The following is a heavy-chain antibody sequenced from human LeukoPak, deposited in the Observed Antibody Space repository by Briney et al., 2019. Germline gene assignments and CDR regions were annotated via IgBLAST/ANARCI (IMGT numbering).Heavy chain of an antibody. CDR2: INGDGSAT. Sequence: GGSLRLSCAASGFTFSGHWMYWLRQAPGKGLAWVSRINGDGSATNYAGSMKGRFTISRDNARNIVYLQMNSLREDDTAVYYCARDLNWGQVDYWGQGALVTVSS. CDR3: ARDLNWGQVDY. V-gene: IGHV3-74*01. CDR1: GFTFSGHW. J-gene: IGHJ4*02. D-gene: IGHD7-27*01.